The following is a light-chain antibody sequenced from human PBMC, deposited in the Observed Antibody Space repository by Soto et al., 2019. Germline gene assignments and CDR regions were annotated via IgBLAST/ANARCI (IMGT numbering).Light chain of an antibody. J-gene: IGKJ1*01. Sequence: ENVLTQSPGTPSLSPGERATLSCRASQSVSSSYLAWYQQKPGQAPRLLIFGASSRATGIPDRFSGSGSGTDFTLTINRLEPEDFAVYYCQQYGSSPTWTFGQGTKVEIK. CDR1: QSVSSSY. CDR3: QQYGSSPTWT. V-gene: IGKV3-20*01. CDR2: GAS.